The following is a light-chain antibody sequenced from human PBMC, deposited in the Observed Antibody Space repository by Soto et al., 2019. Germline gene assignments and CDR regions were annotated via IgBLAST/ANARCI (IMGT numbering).Light chain of an antibody. V-gene: IGKV3-15*01. CDR3: QQYNNWPPVT. Sequence: EIVMTQSPATLSVAPGERATLSCRASQSVSSNLAWYQQKPGQAPRLLIYGASTRATGIPARFSGSGSGTEFTLTISSLQSEDFAVYYCQQYNNWPPVTFGQGTKVDIK. CDR2: GAS. J-gene: IGKJ1*01. CDR1: QSVSSN.